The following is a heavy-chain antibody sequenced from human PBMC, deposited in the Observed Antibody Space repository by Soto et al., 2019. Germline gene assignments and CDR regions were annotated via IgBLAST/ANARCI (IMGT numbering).Heavy chain of an antibody. D-gene: IGHD1-1*01. J-gene: IGHJ4*02. CDR1: GGSISSYY. CDR3: ARLRNSHYDNWNDAGPGCYFDY. V-gene: IGHV4-59*08. Sequence: SETLSLTCTVSGGSISSYYWSWIRQPPGKGLEWIGYIYYSGSTNYNPSLKSRVTISVDTSKNQFSLKLSSVTAADTAVYYCARLRNSHYDNWNDAGPGCYFDYWGQGTLVTVSS. CDR2: IYYSGST.